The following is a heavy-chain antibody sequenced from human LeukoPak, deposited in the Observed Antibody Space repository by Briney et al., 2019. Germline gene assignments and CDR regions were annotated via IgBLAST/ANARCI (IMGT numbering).Heavy chain of an antibody. CDR1: GFTFSDYY. J-gene: IGHJ4*02. V-gene: IGHV3-11*01. CDR3: ARVKYYYDSSGYFRFYFDY. Sequence: GGSLRLSCAASGFTFSDYYMSWIRQAPGKGLEWVSYISSSGSTIYYADSVKGRFTISRDNAKNSLYLQMNSLRAEGTAVYYCARVKYYYDSSGYFRFYFDYWGQGTLVTVSS. D-gene: IGHD3-22*01. CDR2: ISSSGSTI.